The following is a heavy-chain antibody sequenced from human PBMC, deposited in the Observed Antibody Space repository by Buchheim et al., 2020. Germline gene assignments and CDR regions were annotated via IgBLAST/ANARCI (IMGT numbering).Heavy chain of an antibody. Sequence: QVQLVESGGGVVQPGRSLRLSCAASGFTFSSYAMHWVRQAPGKGLEWVAVISYDGSNKYYADSVKGRLTISRDNSKNTLYLQMNSLRAEDTAVYYCASDDYGDYVGYFDYWGQGTL. J-gene: IGHJ4*02. D-gene: IGHD4-17*01. V-gene: IGHV3-30-3*01. CDR3: ASDDYGDYVGYFDY. CDR1: GFTFSSYA. CDR2: ISYDGSNK.